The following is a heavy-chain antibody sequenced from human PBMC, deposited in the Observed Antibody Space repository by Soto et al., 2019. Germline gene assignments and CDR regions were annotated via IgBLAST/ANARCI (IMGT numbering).Heavy chain of an antibody. V-gene: IGHV4-61*01. D-gene: IGHD6-13*01. Sequence: QVQLQESGPGLVKPSETLSLTCTVSGGSVSSGSYYWSWIRQPPGKGLEWIGYIYYSGSTNYNPSLKSRVTISVYPSKNQLSLKLSSVTAADTAVYYCARDTRIAAAGTGSGFFDYWGQGTLVTVCS. CDR3: ARDTRIAAAGTGSGFFDY. CDR2: IYYSGST. J-gene: IGHJ4*02. CDR1: GGSVSSGSYY.